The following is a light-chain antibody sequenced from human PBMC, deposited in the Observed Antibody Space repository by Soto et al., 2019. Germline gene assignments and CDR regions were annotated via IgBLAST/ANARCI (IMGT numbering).Light chain of an antibody. J-gene: IGLJ1*01. CDR3: CSYAGSSPYV. V-gene: IGLV2-23*02. CDR1: SSDVGSYNL. Sequence: QSALTQPASVSGCPGQSITISCTGTSSDVGSYNLVSWYQQHPGKAPKLMIYEVSKRPSGVSNRFSGSKSGNTASLTISGLQAEDEADYYCCSYAGSSPYVFGTGTKVTVL. CDR2: EVS.